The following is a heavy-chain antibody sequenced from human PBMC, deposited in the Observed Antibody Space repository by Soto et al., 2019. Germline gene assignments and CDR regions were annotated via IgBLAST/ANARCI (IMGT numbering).Heavy chain of an antibody. CDR2: ISSSSSYI. Sequence: GGSLRLSCAASGFTFSSYSMNWVRQAPGKGLEWVSSISSSSSYIYYADSVKGRFTISRDNAKNSLYLQMNSLRAEDTAVYYCARSPGALKISSWYFDYWGQGTLVTVSS. CDR1: GFTFSSYS. D-gene: IGHD6-13*01. V-gene: IGHV3-21*01. CDR3: ARSPGALKISSWYFDY. J-gene: IGHJ4*02.